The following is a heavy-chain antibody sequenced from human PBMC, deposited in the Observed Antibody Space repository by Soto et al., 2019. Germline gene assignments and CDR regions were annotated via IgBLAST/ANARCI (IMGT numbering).Heavy chain of an antibody. CDR2: IYYSGST. CDR3: ARVAYSYDAFDI. V-gene: IGHV4-59*01. D-gene: IGHD5-18*01. J-gene: IGHJ3*02. Sequence: PSETLSLTCTVPGGSISSYYWSWIRQPPGKGLEWIGYIYYSGSTNYNPSLKSRVTISVDTSKNQFSLKLSSVTAADTAVYYCARVAYSYDAFDIWGQGTMVTVSS. CDR1: GGSISSYY.